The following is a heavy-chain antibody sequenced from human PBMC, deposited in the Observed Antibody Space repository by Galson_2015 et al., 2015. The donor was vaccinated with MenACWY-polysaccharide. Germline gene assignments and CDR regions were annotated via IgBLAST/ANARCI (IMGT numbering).Heavy chain of an antibody. Sequence: SLRLSCAASGFTFSSYAMSWVRQAPGEGLEGVSAITNSGGDTYSAESVKGRFTISRDNSKSTLYLQMDYLRADDTAEYFCAKGSSAARPYYFDYWGQGALVTVSS. D-gene: IGHD6-6*01. CDR1: GFTFSSYA. CDR2: ITNSGGDT. J-gene: IGHJ4*02. CDR3: AKGSSAARPYYFDY. V-gene: IGHV3-23*01.